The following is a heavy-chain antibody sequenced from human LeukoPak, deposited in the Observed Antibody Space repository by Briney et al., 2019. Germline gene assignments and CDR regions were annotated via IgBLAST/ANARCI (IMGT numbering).Heavy chain of an antibody. J-gene: IGHJ3*02. V-gene: IGHV4-59*01. CDR1: GGSISSYY. CDR3: ARGSSGWYRDAFDI. Sequence: SETLSLTCTVSGGSISSYYWSWIRQPLGKGLEWIGYIYYSGSTNYNPSLKSRVTISVDTSKNQFSLKLSSVTAADTAVYYCARGSSGWYRDAFDIWGQGTMVTVSS. CDR2: IYYSGST. D-gene: IGHD6-19*01.